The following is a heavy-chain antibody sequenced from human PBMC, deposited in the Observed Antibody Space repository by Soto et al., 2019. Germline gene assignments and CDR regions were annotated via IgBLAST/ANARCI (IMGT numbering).Heavy chain of an antibody. J-gene: IGHJ5*02. D-gene: IGHD5-18*01. V-gene: IGHV4-61*08. CDR2: LYYSGKN. CDR1: GGSVSSGDYY. CDR3: ARIPVDTSMIYWLHT. Sequence: SETLSLTCTVSGGSVSSGDYYWSWIRQPPRKGLEWIGYLYYSGKNNYQPSIQSRVIISVETSKKMFYLKLTSVTAEDTAVYYCARIPVDTSMIYWLHTWGQGTMVTAS.